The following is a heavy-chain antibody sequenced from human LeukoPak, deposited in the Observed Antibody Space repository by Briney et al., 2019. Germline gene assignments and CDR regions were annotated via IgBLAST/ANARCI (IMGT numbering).Heavy chain of an antibody. J-gene: IGHJ4*02. V-gene: IGHV4-30-2*01. CDR3: ARGRDGYSRAFDY. D-gene: IGHD5-24*01. Sequence: SETLSLTCAVSGGSISSGGYSWSWIRQPPGKGLEWIGYIYHSGSTYYNPSLKSRVTISVDRSKNQFSLKLCSVTAADTAVYYCARGRDGYSRAFDYWGQGTLVTASS. CDR2: IYHSGST. CDR1: GGSISSGGYS.